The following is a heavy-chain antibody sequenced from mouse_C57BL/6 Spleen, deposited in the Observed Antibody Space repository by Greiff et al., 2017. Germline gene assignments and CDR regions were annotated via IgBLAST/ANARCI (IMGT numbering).Heavy chain of an antibody. D-gene: IGHD3-2*02. CDR1: GYAFSSSW. J-gene: IGHJ2*01. CDR2: IYPGDGDT. Sequence: QVQLQQSGPELVKPGASVKISCKASGYAFSSSWLNWVKQRPGKGLEWIGRIYPGDGDTNYNGKFKGKATLTADKSSSTAYMQLSSLTSEDSAVYFCARGQLRPPFDYWGQGTTLTVSS. V-gene: IGHV1-82*01. CDR3: ARGQLRPPFDY.